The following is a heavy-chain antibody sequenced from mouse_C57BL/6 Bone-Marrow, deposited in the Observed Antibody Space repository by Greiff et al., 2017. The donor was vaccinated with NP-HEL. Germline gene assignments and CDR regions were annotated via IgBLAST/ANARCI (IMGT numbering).Heavy chain of an antibody. D-gene: IGHD1-1*01. Sequence: EVQVVESGGDLVKPGGSLKLSCAASGFTFSSYGMSWVRQTPDKRLEWVATISSGGSYTYYPDSVKGRFTISRDNAKNTLYLQMSSLKSEDTAMYYCARRDYYGSPWYFDVWGTGTTVTVSS. CDR1: GFTFSSYG. CDR2: ISSGGSYT. V-gene: IGHV5-6*01. CDR3: ARRDYYGSPWYFDV. J-gene: IGHJ1*03.